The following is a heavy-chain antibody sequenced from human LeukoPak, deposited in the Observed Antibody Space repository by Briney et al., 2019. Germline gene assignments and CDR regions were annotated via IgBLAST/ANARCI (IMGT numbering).Heavy chain of an antibody. V-gene: IGHV1-2*02. D-gene: IGHD5-18*01. J-gene: IGHJ5*02. CDR1: GYTFTGYY. CDR2: INPNSGGT. Sequence: ASVKVSCKASGYTFTGYYMHWVRQAPGQGLEWMGWINPNSGGTNYAQKFQGRVTMTRDTSISTAYMGLSRLRSDDTAVYYCARDPGYSYGPAYNWFDPWGQGTLVTVSS. CDR3: ARDPGYSYGPAYNWFDP.